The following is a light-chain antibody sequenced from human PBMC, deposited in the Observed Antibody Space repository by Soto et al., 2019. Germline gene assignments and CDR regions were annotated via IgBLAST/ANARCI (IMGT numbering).Light chain of an antibody. V-gene: IGKV1D-12*01. J-gene: IGKJ5*01. Sequence: DSQMTPSPSSVSAPVGDRVTITCRTRQGISSWLAWYQQKPGKAPKFLIYAASSLQSGVPSRFSGSGSGTDFTLTISSLQPEDFATCYCQQDHSFPLTFGPGTRLEIK. CDR3: QQDHSFPLT. CDR2: AAS. CDR1: QGISSW.